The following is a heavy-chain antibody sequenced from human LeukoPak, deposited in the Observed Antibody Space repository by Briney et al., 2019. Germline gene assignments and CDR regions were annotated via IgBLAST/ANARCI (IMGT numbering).Heavy chain of an antibody. V-gene: IGHV3-30*01. CDR3: ARVGRVWLHLGYFFDY. Sequence: GRSLRLSCAASGFAFSSYSMHWVRQAPGRGLEWVALISYDGSTKYYADSVKGRFTISRDNSKNTLYLQMNSLRAEDTAVYYCARVGRVWLHLGYFFDYWGQGTLVTVSS. CDR2: ISYDGSTK. D-gene: IGHD5-24*01. J-gene: IGHJ4*02. CDR1: GFAFSSYS.